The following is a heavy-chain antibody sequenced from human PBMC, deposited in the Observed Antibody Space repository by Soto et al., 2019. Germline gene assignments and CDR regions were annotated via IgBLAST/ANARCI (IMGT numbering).Heavy chain of an antibody. CDR3: AKGLYSSGWYGFFDY. V-gene: IGHV3-30*18. Sequence: GSLRLSCAASGFTFSSYGMHWVRQAPGKGLEWVAVISYDGSNKYYADSVKGRFTISRDNSKNTLYLQMNSLRAEDTAVYYCAKGLYSSGWYGFFDYWGQGTLVTVSS. D-gene: IGHD6-19*01. J-gene: IGHJ4*02. CDR1: GFTFSSYG. CDR2: ISYDGSNK.